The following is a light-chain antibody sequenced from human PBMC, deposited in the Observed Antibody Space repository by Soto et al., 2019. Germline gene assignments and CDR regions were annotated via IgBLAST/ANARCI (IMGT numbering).Light chain of an antibody. CDR2: DVS. V-gene: IGLV2-14*01. CDR1: SSDVGGYNY. Sequence: QSVLTQPASVSGSPGQSITISCTGTSSDVGGYNYVSWYQQHQGKAPKLMIYDVSNRPSGVSNRFSGSKSGNTPSLTISGLQAEDEADYYCSSYTSSSTLVFGGGTKLTVL. CDR3: SSYTSSSTLV. J-gene: IGLJ2*01.